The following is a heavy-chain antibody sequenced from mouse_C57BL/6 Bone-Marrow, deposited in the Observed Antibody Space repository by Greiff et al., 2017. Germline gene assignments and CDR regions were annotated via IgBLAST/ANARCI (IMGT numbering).Heavy chain of an antibody. CDR2: IYPGGGYT. J-gene: IGHJ2*01. D-gene: IGHD4-1*01. Sequence: VQLQESGADLVRPGTSVKMSCTASGYTFTNYWIGWAKQRPGHGLEWIGDIYPGGGYTNYNEKFKGKATLTADKSSSTAYMQFSSLTSEDSALYYCARRWDVHFDYWGQGTTLTVSS. V-gene: IGHV1-63*01. CDR1: GYTFTNYW. CDR3: ARRWDVHFDY.